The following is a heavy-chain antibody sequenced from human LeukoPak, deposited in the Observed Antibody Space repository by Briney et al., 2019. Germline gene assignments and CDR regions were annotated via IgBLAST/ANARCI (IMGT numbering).Heavy chain of an antibody. V-gene: IGHV1-18*01. D-gene: IGHD6-13*01. CDR3: ARVEAPLEAAAGRDYFNY. Sequence: AAVTVTCKSSGCTFTCYGSSWVRQAPGQGLEWMGCISAYNGKTNYAQKLQGRVTMTTDTSTSTAYMELRRLRSDDTAVYYSARVEAPLEAAAGRDYFNYWGQGTLVTVPS. J-gene: IGHJ4*02. CDR2: ISAYNGKT. CDR1: GCTFTCYG.